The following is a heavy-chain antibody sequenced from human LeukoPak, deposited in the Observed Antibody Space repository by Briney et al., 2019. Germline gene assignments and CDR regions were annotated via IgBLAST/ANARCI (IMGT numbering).Heavy chain of an antibody. D-gene: IGHD5-18*01. Sequence: GGSLRLSCAASGFTVNNNYMNWVRQAPGKGLEWVSGIYSGATTYYADSVKGRFTISRDNSKNTLSLQMNSLRAEDTAVYYCARELRIVDTTMLNYYYYYYMDVWGKGTTVTVSS. J-gene: IGHJ6*03. CDR3: ARELRIVDTTMLNYYYYYYMDV. CDR2: IYSGATT. V-gene: IGHV3-53*01. CDR1: GFTVNNNY.